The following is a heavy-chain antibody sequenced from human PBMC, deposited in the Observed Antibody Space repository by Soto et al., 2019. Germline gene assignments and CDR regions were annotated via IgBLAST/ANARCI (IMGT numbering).Heavy chain of an antibody. Sequence: QVQLQQWGAGLLKPSETLSLTCAVYGGSFSGYYWSWIRQPPGKGLEWIGEINHSGSTNYNPSLKSRVTISVDTSKNQFSLKLSSVTAADTAVYYCAKAVAVPFDYWGQGTLVTVSS. D-gene: IGHD6-19*01. CDR1: GGSFSGYY. CDR2: INHSGST. J-gene: IGHJ4*02. CDR3: AKAVAVPFDY. V-gene: IGHV4-34*01.